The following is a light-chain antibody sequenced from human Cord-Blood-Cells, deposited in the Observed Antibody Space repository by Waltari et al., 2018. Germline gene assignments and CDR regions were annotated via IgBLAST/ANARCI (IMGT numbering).Light chain of an antibody. CDR3: GTWDSSLSVV. Sequence: QSVLTQPPSVSAAPGQKVTIPCSGSSSTLGNNYVSWYQQLPGTAPKLLIYDNNKRPSGIPDRFSGSKSGTSATLGITGLQTGDEADYYCGTWDSSLSVVFGGGTKLTVL. CDR1: SSTLGNNY. V-gene: IGLV1-51*01. J-gene: IGLJ2*01. CDR2: DNN.